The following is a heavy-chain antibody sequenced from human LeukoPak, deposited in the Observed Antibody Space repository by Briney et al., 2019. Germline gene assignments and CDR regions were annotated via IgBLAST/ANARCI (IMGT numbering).Heavy chain of an antibody. J-gene: IGHJ4*02. Sequence: SETLSLTCTVSGGSISSSSYYWGWIRQPPGKGLEWIGSIYYSGSTYYNPSLKSRVTISVDTSKNQFSLKLSSVTAADTAVYYCATTFYYYDSSGYRYYFDYWGQGTLVTVSS. CDR1: GGSISSSSYY. CDR3: ATTFYYYDSSGYRYYFDY. V-gene: IGHV4-39*01. CDR2: IYYSGST. D-gene: IGHD3-22*01.